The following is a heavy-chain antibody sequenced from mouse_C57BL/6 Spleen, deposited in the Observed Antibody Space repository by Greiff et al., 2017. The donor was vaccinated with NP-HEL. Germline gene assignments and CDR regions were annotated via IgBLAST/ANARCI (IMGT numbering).Heavy chain of an antibody. CDR1: GFTFSSYG. D-gene: IGHD2-2*01. CDR3: ARHNGYDVYYAMDY. Sequence: EVQLVESGGDLVKPGGSLKLSCAASGFTFSSYGMSLVRQTPDKRLEWVATISSGGSYTYYPDSVKGRFTISRDNAKNTLYLQMSSLKSEDTAMYYCARHNGYDVYYAMDYWGQGTSVTVSS. V-gene: IGHV5-6*01. CDR2: ISSGGSYT. J-gene: IGHJ4*01.